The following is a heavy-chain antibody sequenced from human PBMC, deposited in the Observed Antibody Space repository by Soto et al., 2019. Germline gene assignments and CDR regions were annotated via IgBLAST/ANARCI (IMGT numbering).Heavy chain of an antibody. Sequence: QVQLVQSGAEVKKPGASVKVSCKAPRYIFTAYFMHWVRQAPGQGLEWMGWINPNNGPTHYGLSFQGRVTMTRDTSISTAYMELRSLRSDDTAVYYCASHDPGARFDPWGQGTLVIVSS. V-gene: IGHV1-2*02. CDR1: RYIFTAYF. CDR2: INPNNGPT. D-gene: IGHD1-1*01. J-gene: IGHJ5*02. CDR3: ASHDPGARFDP.